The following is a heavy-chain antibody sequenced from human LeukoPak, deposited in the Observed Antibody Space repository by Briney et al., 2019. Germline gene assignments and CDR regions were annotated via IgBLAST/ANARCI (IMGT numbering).Heavy chain of an antibody. CDR1: GGSFSGYY. Sequence: SETLSLTCAVYGGSFSGYYWSWIRQPPGKGLEWIGEINHSGSTNYNPSLKSRVTISVDTSKNQFSLKLSSVTAADTAVYYCARRDGGTRTGSWFGPWGQGTLVTVSS. CDR2: INHSGST. V-gene: IGHV4-34*01. J-gene: IGHJ5*02. D-gene: IGHD2-15*01. CDR3: ARRDGGTRTGSWFGP.